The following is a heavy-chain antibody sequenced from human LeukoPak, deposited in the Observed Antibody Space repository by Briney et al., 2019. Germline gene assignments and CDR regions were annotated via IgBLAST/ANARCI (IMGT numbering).Heavy chain of an antibody. CDR2: IHYTGST. CDR1: GGSISSYY. D-gene: IGHD2-15*01. V-gene: IGHV4-59*01. Sequence: SETLSLTCTVSGGSISSYYWSWIRQSPGKGLECIGYIHYTGSTNYNPSLKSRVTISVETSKNQFSLKLKSVTAADTAVYYCAKSGLNRFDYWGQGALVTVSS. J-gene: IGHJ4*02. CDR3: AKSGLNRFDY.